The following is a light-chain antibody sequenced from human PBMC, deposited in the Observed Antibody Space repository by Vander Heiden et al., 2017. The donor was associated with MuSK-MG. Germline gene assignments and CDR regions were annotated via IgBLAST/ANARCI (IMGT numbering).Light chain of an antibody. CDR1: QSLLNSKGYNY. CDR2: LGA. J-gene: IGKJ5*01. CDR3: MQTLQTPIT. V-gene: IGKV2-28*01. Sequence: DIVMTQSPLSLSVPPGEPASISCRSSQSLLNSKGYNYLDWYLQKPGQSPQLLIYLGANRASGVPDRFSGSAAGTDFTLKISRVEAEDVGVYYCMQTLQTPITIGQGTRLEIK.